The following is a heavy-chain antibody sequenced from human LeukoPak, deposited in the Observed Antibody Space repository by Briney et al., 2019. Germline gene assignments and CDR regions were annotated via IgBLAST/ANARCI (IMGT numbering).Heavy chain of an antibody. Sequence: PGGSLRLSCATSGFIFSSYAMSWVRQAPGKGLEWVSAISGSGGSTYYADSVKGRFTISRDNSKNTLYLQMNSLRAEDTAVYYCAKTKISSGYLPRDWGQGTLVTVSS. D-gene: IGHD3-22*01. CDR1: GFIFSSYA. J-gene: IGHJ4*02. CDR3: AKTKISSGYLPRD. V-gene: IGHV3-23*01. CDR2: ISGSGGST.